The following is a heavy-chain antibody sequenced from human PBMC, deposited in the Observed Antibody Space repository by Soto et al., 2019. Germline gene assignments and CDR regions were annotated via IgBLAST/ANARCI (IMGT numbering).Heavy chain of an antibody. D-gene: IGHD2-8*02. CDR2: IYYSGST. Sequence: SETLSLTCTVSGCSISSGGYYWSWIRQHPGKGLEWIGYIYYSGSTYYNPSLKSRVTISVDTSKNQFSLKLTSVTAADTAVYYCARDKITGRFDYWGQGTLVTVSS. V-gene: IGHV4-31*03. J-gene: IGHJ4*02. CDR1: GCSISSGGYY. CDR3: ARDKITGRFDY.